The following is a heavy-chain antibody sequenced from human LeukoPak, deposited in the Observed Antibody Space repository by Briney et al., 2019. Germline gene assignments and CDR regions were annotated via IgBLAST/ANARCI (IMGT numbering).Heavy chain of an antibody. J-gene: IGHJ4*02. CDR3: AKDLIVGATKPYYFDY. CDR2: ISSSSSTI. V-gene: IGHV3-48*01. Sequence: GSLRLSCAASGFTFSSYSMNWVRQAPGKGLEWVSYISSSSSTIYYADSVKGRFTISRDNTENTLYLQVNSLRAEDTAVYYCAKDLIVGATKPYYFDYWGQGTLVTVSS. CDR1: GFTFSSYS. D-gene: IGHD1-26*01.